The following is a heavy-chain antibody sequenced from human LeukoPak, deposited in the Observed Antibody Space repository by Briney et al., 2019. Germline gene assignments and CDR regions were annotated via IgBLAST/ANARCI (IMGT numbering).Heavy chain of an antibody. D-gene: IGHD3/OR15-3a*01. V-gene: IGHV3-21*04. CDR1: GFTFSRFT. J-gene: IGHJ3*02. CDR2: ITSSSSYI. CDR3: AKGDSDDAFDI. Sequence: PGGSLRLSCAASGFTFSRFTMNWVRQAPGKGLEWVSSITSSSSYIYYADSVKGRFSISRDNSKNTLYLQMNSLRAEDTAVYYCAKGDSDDAFDIWGQGTMVTVSS.